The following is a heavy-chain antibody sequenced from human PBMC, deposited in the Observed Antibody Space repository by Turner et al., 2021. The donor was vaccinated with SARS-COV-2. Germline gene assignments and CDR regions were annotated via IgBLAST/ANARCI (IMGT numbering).Heavy chain of an antibody. CDR1: GFPFNNYA. Sequence: EVLLLESGGGLVHPGGSLRLSCAASGFPFNNYAMSWVRQAPGRGRQWVSAISGIGVTTYYADSVKGRFTISRDNSMNTLYLQMNSLRAEDTALYYCAKDLAAGATSVSRDAFDIWGQGTMVSVSS. CDR3: AKDLAAGATSVSRDAFDI. D-gene: IGHD1-1*01. CDR2: ISGIGVTT. V-gene: IGHV3-23*01. J-gene: IGHJ3*02.